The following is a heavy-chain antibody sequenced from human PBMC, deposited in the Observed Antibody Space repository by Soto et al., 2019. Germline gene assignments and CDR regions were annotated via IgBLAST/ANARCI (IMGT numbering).Heavy chain of an antibody. CDR3: ARGEGSGCSGGSCYSKFNWFDP. D-gene: IGHD2-15*01. V-gene: IGHV1-46*03. CDR2: INPSGGST. CDR1: GGTFSSYA. J-gene: IGHJ5*02. Sequence: GASVKVSCKASGGTFSSYAISWVRQAPGQGLEWMGIINPSGGSTSYAQKFQGRVTMTRDTSTSTVYMELSSLRSEDTAVYYCARGEGSGCSGGSCYSKFNWFDPWGQGTLVTVSS.